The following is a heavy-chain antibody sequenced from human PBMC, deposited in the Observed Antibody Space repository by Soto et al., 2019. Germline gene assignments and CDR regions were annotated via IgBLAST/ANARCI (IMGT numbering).Heavy chain of an antibody. J-gene: IGHJ6*02. CDR1: GGTFSSYA. CDR3: ARSGNDLGRYYYGMDV. V-gene: IGHV1-69*05. Sequence: QVQLVQSGAEVKKPGSSVKVSCKASGGTFSSYAISWVRQAPGQGLEWMGGIIPIFGTANYAQKFQGRVTITXXEXTXRAYMELSSLRSEDTAVYYCARSGNDLGRYYYGMDVWGQGTTVTVSS. CDR2: IIPIFGTA. D-gene: IGHD1-1*01.